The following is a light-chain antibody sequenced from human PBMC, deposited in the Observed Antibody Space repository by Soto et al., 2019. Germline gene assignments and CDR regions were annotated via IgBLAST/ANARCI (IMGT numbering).Light chain of an antibody. CDR3: ASFRSGTILV. V-gene: IGLV2-14*01. Sequence: QSVLTQPPSASGSPGQSVTISCTGTKNDIGDSNFISWYQHSPGKAPRLLIYEVNNRPSGVSRRFSGSKAGNTASLTISGLLDDDEADYFCASFRSGTILVFGSGTKVTVL. CDR1: KNDIGDSNF. J-gene: IGLJ1*01. CDR2: EVN.